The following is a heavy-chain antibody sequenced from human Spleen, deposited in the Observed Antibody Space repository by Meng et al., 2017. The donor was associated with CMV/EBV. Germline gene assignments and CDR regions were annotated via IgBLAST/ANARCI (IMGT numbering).Heavy chain of an antibody. CDR2: IIPLLGVV. Sequence: SVKVSCKASGGTPSSYVVTWVRQAPGQGLEWVGGIIPLLGVVKYAQDIQGRVNITADRSTNKAYMELSSLRSEDTAVYYCARDSKTRLNAFDIWGQGTMVTVSS. CDR3: ARDSKTRLNAFDI. CDR1: GGTPSSYV. J-gene: IGHJ3*02. V-gene: IGHV1-69*10.